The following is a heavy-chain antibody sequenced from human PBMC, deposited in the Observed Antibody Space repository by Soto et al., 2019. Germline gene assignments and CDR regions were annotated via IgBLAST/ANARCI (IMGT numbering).Heavy chain of an antibody. CDR3: ARDLMRDYYDSSGYYSPRDAFDI. D-gene: IGHD3-22*01. CDR2: IYYSGST. V-gene: IGHV4-30-4*01. Sequence: SETLSLTCTVSGGSISSGDYYWSWIRQPPGKGLEWIGYIYYSGSTYYNPSLKSRVTISVDTSKNQFSLKLSSVTAADTAVYYCARDLMRDYYDSSGYYSPRDAFDIWGQGTMVTVSS. J-gene: IGHJ3*02. CDR1: GGSISSGDYY.